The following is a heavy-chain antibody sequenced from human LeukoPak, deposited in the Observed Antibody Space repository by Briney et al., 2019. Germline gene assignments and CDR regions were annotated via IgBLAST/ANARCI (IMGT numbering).Heavy chain of an antibody. J-gene: IGHJ5*02. CDR1: GGSFSGYY. Sequence: SETLSLTCAVYGGSFSGYYWSWIRQPPGKGLEWIGEINHSGSTNYNPSLKSRVTMSVDTSKNQFSLKLSSVTAADTAVYYCARDATIWFDPWGQGTLVTVSS. V-gene: IGHV4-34*01. CDR3: ARDATIWFDP. CDR2: INHSGST. D-gene: IGHD1-26*01.